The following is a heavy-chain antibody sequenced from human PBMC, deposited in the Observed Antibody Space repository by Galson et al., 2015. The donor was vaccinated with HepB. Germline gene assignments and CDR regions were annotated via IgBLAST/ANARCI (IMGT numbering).Heavy chain of an antibody. V-gene: IGHV3-30*18. CDR1: GFILSNYG. J-gene: IGHJ4*02. CDR2: ISSDGGTQ. D-gene: IGHD4/OR15-4a*01. CDR3: VKESGIPQYGAYFDY. Sequence: SLRLSCAASGFILSNYGMQWVRQPPGRGLQWVAVISSDGGTQYYADSVKGRFTISRDTSKNMLHLQMNSLRPEDTAVYYCVKESGIPQYGAYFDYWGQGALVTDSS.